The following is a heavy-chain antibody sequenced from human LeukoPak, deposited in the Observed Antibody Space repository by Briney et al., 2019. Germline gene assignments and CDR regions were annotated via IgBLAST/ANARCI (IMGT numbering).Heavy chain of an antibody. D-gene: IGHD2-8*01. CDR2: IYPGDSDT. CDR1: GYSFTSYW. CDR3: ARRVSYDSRTYRHFDS. Sequence: GESLKISCKGSGYSFTSYWIGWVRQMPGKGLEWMGLIYPGDSDTAYSPSFQGQVTFSADKSISTAYLQWSSLKASDTALYFCARRVSYDSRTYRHFDSWGQGTLVTVSS. V-gene: IGHV5-51*01. J-gene: IGHJ4*02.